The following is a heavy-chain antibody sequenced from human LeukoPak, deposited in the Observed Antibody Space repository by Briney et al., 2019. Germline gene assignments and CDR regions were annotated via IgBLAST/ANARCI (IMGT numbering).Heavy chain of an antibody. CDR1: GFTFSSYE. J-gene: IGHJ3*02. D-gene: IGHD5/OR15-5a*01. CDR2: ISSSGSTI. Sequence: GGSLRLSCAASGFTFSSYEMNWVRQAPGKRLEWVSYISSSGSTIYYADCVKGRFTISRDNAKNSLYLQMNSLRAEDTAVYYCARSQGTIPDSVPLDIWGQGTMVTVSS. CDR3: ARSQGTIPDSVPLDI. V-gene: IGHV3-48*03.